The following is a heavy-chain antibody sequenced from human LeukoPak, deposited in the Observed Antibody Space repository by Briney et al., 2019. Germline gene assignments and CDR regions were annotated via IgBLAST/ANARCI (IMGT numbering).Heavy chain of an antibody. CDR3: ARVSRYDFWSGYYTYYYYYYMDV. V-gene: IGHV4-34*01. CDR2: INHSGST. J-gene: IGHJ6*03. CDR1: GGSFSGYY. Sequence: PSETLSLTCAVYGGSFSGYYWSWIRQPPGKGLEWIGEINHSGSTNYNPSLKSRVTISVDTSKNQFSLKLSSVTAADTAVYYCARVSRYDFWSGYYTYYYYYYMDVWGKGTTVTVSS. D-gene: IGHD3-3*01.